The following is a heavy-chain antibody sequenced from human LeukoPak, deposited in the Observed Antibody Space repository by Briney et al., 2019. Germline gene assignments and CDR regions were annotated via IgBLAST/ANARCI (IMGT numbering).Heavy chain of an antibody. J-gene: IGHJ6*03. CDR2: INHSGST. D-gene: IGHD2-2*01. CDR3: ARRGAYQLRGGRYYYYMDV. Sequence: SETLSLTCTVSGGSISSGASDWGWIRQHPKRGLEWVGYINHSGSTYYNPSLGSRVTMSVDTSKNQFSLKLSSVTAADTAVYYCARRGAYQLRGGRYYYYMDVWGKGTTVTVSS. CDR1: GGSISSGASD. V-gene: IGHV4-31*03.